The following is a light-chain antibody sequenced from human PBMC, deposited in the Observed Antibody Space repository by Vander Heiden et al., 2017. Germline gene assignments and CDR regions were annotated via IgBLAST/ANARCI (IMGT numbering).Light chain of an antibody. V-gene: IGKV1-39*01. CDR3: QQRDSTPFT. Sequence: DIQMTQSPSSLSASVGDRVTITCRASQSIRSYLNWYQQKPGKAPKLLIYAASSGQSGVPSRFSGSGSGTDFTLTISRRQPEDFATYYCQQRDSTPFTVGQGTKVDIK. CDR1: QSIRSY. CDR2: AAS. J-gene: IGKJ3*01.